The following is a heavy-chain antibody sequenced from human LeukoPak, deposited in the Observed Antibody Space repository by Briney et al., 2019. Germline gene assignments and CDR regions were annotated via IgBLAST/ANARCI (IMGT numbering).Heavy chain of an antibody. CDR3: ARRWRAHYAYDY. D-gene: IGHD4-17*01. J-gene: IGHJ4*02. Sequence: ASVKVSCKASGYTFTGYYIHWVRQAPGQGLEWMGWLNPNSGGTNYAQKFQGRVTMTRDTSISTAYMELSRLRSDDTAVYYCARRWRAHYAYDYWGQGTLVTVSS. CDR2: LNPNSGGT. V-gene: IGHV1-2*02. CDR1: GYTFTGYY.